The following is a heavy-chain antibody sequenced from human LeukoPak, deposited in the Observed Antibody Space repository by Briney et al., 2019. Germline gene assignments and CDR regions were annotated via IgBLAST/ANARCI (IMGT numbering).Heavy chain of an antibody. Sequence: PGGSLRLSCAASEFTFSSYAISWVRQAPGKGLEWVSGISWNSGSIGYADSVKGRFTISRDNAKNSLYLQMNSLRAEDTALYYCAXDYXGSGTYSLFDYWGQGTLVTVSS. CDR1: EFTFSSYA. CDR3: AXDYXGSGTYSLFDY. V-gene: IGHV3-9*01. CDR2: ISWNSGSI. J-gene: IGHJ4*02. D-gene: IGHD3-10*01.